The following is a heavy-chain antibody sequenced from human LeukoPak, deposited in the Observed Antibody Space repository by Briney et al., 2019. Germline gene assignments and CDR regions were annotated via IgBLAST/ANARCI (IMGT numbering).Heavy chain of an antibody. Sequence: PGGSLRLSCAASGFTFRMYAMNWVRQAPGKGLEWVSIIDRGTTTHYAGSVKGRFTISRDISNNILYLQMNNLRFEDTAVYYCARDGAGADSAGGWGWFDPWGQGTLVTVSS. CDR2: IDRGTTT. CDR1: GFTFRMYA. J-gene: IGHJ5*02. CDR3: ARDGAGADSAGGWGWFDP. V-gene: IGHV3-53*01. D-gene: IGHD3-22*01.